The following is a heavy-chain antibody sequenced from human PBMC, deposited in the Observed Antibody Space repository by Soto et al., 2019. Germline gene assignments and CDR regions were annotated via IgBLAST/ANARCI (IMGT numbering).Heavy chain of an antibody. D-gene: IGHD1-1*01. Sequence: QVTLKESGPVLVKPTETLTLTCTVSGFSLSNARMGVSWIRQPPGKALEWLAHIFSKDEKSYSTSLKSRLTISKETSKSQVVLTITNMDPVDTATYFRARIYWNGYDAFDIWGQGTMVTVSS. CDR1: GFSLSNARMG. J-gene: IGHJ3*02. CDR2: IFSKDEK. V-gene: IGHV2-26*01. CDR3: ARIYWNGYDAFDI.